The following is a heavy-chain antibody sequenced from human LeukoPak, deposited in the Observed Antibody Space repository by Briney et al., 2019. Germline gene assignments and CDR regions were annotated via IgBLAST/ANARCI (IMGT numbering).Heavy chain of an antibody. D-gene: IGHD4-11*01. V-gene: IGHV3-33*05. J-gene: IGHJ4*02. CDR3: AKGRRLEGTGTTYEFDY. CDR2: ISYDGSKK. Sequence: PGRSLRLSYAASGFTVTTYGIHWVRHAPGKGLGWVAVISYDGSKKYYADSMKGRLTISRNNSKNTLYLQMNSLRAEDTAVYYCAKGRRLEGTGTTYEFDYWGQGTLVTVSS. CDR1: GFTVTTYG.